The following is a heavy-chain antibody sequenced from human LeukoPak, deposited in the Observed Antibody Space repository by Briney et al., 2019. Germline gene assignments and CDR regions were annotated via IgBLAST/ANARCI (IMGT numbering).Heavy chain of an antibody. V-gene: IGHV3-7*01. CDR3: ARAVDVADY. J-gene: IGHJ4*02. D-gene: IGHD3-16*01. CDR1: GFTFGHHF. CDR2: INPDGSIK. Sequence: GGSLRLSCAASGFTFGHHFMSWVRQAPGGGLEWVANINPDGSIKFPADSVKGRFTISRDNARNSVYLQMNSLRGEDTAVYYCARAVDVADYWGQGTLVAVSS.